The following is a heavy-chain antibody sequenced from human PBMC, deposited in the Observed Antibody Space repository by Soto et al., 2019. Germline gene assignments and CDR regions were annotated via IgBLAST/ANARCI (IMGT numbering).Heavy chain of an antibody. V-gene: IGHV4-39*01. J-gene: IGHJ4*02. Sequence: SETLSLTCTVSGDSTTNSGYFWAWIRQPPGKGLEWIGSIYYSGTTYSHPSLNSRVTVSVDTSKNQFSLKLFSLTAADTAVYYCARLARFDLYFDYWGQGTLVTVSS. CDR1: GDSTTNSGYF. D-gene: IGHD3-3*01. CDR3: ARLARFDLYFDY. CDR2: IYYSGTT.